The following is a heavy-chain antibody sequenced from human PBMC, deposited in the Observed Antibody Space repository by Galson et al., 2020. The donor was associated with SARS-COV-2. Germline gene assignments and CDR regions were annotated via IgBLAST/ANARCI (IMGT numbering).Heavy chain of an antibody. V-gene: IGHV3-30-3*01. CDR1: GFTFTSYN. J-gene: IGHJ4*02. Sequence: GGSLRLSCAASGFTFTSYNMHWVRQAPGRGLEWVAVISNDGSSKYYADSVQGRFTISRDNSKNTLFLQLNSLRGDDTAVYYCAREAFPEGAEAPLVRLLGRSVTTKKGFDYWGQGTLVTVSS. CDR2: ISNDGSSK. D-gene: IGHD3-9*01. CDR3: AREAFPEGAEAPLVRLLGRSVTTKKGFDY.